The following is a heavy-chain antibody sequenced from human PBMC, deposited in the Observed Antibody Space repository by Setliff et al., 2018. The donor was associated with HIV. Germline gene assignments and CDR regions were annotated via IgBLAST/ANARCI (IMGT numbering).Heavy chain of an antibody. Sequence: LGGSLRLSCAASGFTVGNNHLTWVRQAPGKGLEWVSVMNSDGGTYYADSVKGRFTISRDNSTNIVYLHMNSLIAEDTAVYYCAKGVKWLAPWGRGTLVTVSS. D-gene: IGHD2-21*01. J-gene: IGHJ5*02. V-gene: IGHV3-53*01. CDR1: GFTVGNNH. CDR2: MNSDGGT. CDR3: AKGVKWLAP.